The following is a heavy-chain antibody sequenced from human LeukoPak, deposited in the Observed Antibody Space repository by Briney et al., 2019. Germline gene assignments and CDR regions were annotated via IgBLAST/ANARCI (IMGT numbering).Heavy chain of an antibody. D-gene: IGHD4-17*01. V-gene: IGHV5-51*01. J-gene: IGHJ4*02. Sequence: TVSCTASGYTFTVYWIGWVRQMPGKGLEWMAFIYPGDSETRYSPSFQGQVTISVDKSINTAYLQWSSLKASDTAIYYCARHAVYGDYAASRTFYFDYWGQGSLVTVSS. CDR3: ARHAVYGDYAASRTFYFDY. CDR2: IYPGDSET. CDR1: GYTFTVYW.